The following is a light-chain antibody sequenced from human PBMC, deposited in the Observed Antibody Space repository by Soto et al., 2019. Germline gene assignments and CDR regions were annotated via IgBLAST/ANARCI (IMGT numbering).Light chain of an antibody. J-gene: IGKJ5*01. Sequence: SLSLGGRAPLSYRASSQSVNNYLAWYQQKPGQAPRLLIYGASSRATGIPDRFRGSGSGTDFTLTISSLEPEDFAVYYCQESGSPLIPFGQGTRLEIK. V-gene: IGKV3-20*01. CDR2: GAS. CDR1: SQSVNNY. CDR3: QESGSPLIP.